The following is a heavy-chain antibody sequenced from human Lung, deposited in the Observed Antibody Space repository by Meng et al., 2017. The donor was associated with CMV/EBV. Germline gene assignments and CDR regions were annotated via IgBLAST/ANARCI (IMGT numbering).Heavy chain of an antibody. J-gene: IGHJ4*02. CDR1: GGPISSYY. CDR2: IYYSGSA. D-gene: IGHD3-3*01. CDR3: TRETGETFWSGSHDS. V-gene: IGHV4-59*01. Sequence: SETLSLXXPISGGPISSYYWSWIRQPPGKGLEWIGNIYYSGSANYNPSLKSPVTMSVDTSKNQFSLKLSSVTAADTAVYYCTRETGETFWSGSHDSWGQGXLVTVSS.